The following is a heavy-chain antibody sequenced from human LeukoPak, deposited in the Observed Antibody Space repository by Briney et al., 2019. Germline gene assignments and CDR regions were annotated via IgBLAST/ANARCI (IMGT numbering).Heavy chain of an antibody. J-gene: IGHJ4*02. Sequence: SETPSLTCAVSGGSISNYYWSWIRQSPEKGLEWIGYIYYSGHTNYNPSLKSRVTMSVDTSKNQFSLKLTSVTAADTAVYYCARGGTRDNWVYYIDYWGQGTLVTVSS. CDR3: ARGGTRDNWVYYIDY. V-gene: IGHV4-59*01. CDR2: IYYSGHT. CDR1: GGSISNYY. D-gene: IGHD1-1*01.